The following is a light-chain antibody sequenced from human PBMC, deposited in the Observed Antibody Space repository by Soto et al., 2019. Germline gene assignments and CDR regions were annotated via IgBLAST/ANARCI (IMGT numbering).Light chain of an antibody. J-gene: IGLJ3*02. Sequence: QPALTQPASVSGSLGQSITISCTGTSNDVGSYNHVSWYQQHPGKVPKVMIYEVNKRPSGVSNRFSGSKSGNTASLTISGLQAEDEADYYCCSFAGSPMWVLGGGTKLTVL. CDR3: CSFAGSPMWV. V-gene: IGLV2-23*02. CDR2: EVN. CDR1: SNDVGSYNH.